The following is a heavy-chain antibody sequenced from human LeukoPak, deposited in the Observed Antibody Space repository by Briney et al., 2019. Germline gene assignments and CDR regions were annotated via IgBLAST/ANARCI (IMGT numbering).Heavy chain of an antibody. CDR2: ISSSGSII. V-gene: IGHV3-11*01. CDR3: ARASGDGPLFDY. CDR1: GFTFSDYY. Sequence: GGSLRLSCAASGFTFSDYYMSWIRQAPGKGLEWVSYISSSGSIIYYADSVKGTFTISRYNAKNSLYLQMNSLRAEDTAVYYCARASGDGPLFDYWGQGTLVTVSS. D-gene: IGHD7-27*01. J-gene: IGHJ4*02.